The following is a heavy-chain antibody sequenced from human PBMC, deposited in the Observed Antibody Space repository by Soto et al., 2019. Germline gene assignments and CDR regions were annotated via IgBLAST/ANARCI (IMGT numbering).Heavy chain of an antibody. CDR3: ASARHIGP. CDR1: GFTFSNYW. V-gene: IGHV3-7*01. J-gene: IGHJ5*02. CDR2: IGQDGSQR. Sequence: PGGSLSLSCPASGFTFSNYWMSWVRQAPGKGLEWVANIGQDGSQRNYVDSVKGRFTISRDNAENSLYLQMNSLRAEDTAIYYCASARHIGPWGQGTLVTVSS. D-gene: IGHD2-21*01.